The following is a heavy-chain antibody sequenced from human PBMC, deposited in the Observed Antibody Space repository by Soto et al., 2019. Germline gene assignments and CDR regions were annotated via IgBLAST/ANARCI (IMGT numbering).Heavy chain of an antibody. CDR3: AGGPLRYDSSGYYA. CDR2: ISYDGSNK. CDR1: GFTFSSYA. V-gene: IGHV3-30-3*01. Sequence: QVQLVESGGGVVQPGRSLRLSCAASGFTFSSYAMHWVRQAPGKGLEWVAVISYDGSNKYYADSVKGRFTISRDNSKNTLYLQMNSLRAEDTAVYYCAGGPLRYDSSGYYAWGQGTLVTVSS. J-gene: IGHJ5*02. D-gene: IGHD3-22*01.